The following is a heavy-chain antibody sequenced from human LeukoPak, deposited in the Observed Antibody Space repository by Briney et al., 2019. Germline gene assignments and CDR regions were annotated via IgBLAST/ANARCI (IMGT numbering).Heavy chain of an antibody. V-gene: IGHV3-48*03. CDR3: PRVYSSSSGKGMDV. Sequence: GGSLRLSCAASGFTFSNYEMNWVRQAPGKGLEWVSYISSSGSTIYYADSVKGRFTISRDNAKNSLYLQMNSLRAEDTAVYFCPRVYSSSSGKGMDVWGQGTTVTVSS. J-gene: IGHJ6*02. CDR2: ISSSGSTI. D-gene: IGHD6-6*01. CDR1: GFTFSNYE.